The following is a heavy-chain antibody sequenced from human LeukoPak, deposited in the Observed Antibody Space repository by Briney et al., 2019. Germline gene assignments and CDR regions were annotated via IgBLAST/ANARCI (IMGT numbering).Heavy chain of an antibody. Sequence: SETLSLTCTVSGGSISSSSYYWGWIRQPPGKELEWIGNIYDSGTIYYNPSLNSRVTISVDTSKNQLSLKLSSVTAADTAVYYCATDSVGDTTAFDYWGQGTLVTVSS. V-gene: IGHV4-39*01. J-gene: IGHJ4*02. D-gene: IGHD1-26*01. CDR1: GGSISSSSYY. CDR2: IYDSGTI. CDR3: ATDSVGDTTAFDY.